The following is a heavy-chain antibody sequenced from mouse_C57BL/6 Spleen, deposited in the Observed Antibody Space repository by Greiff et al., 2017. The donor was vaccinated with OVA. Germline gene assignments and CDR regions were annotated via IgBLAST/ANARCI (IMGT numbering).Heavy chain of an antibody. J-gene: IGHJ1*03. CDR3: GGGNYGVFDV. V-gene: IGHV1-64*01. Sequence: QVQLQQPGAELVKPGASVKLSCKASGYTFTSYWMHWVKQRPGQGLEWIGMIHPNSGRTNYNEKFKSKATLTVDKSSSTAYMQLSSLTSEDSAVYYCGGGNYGVFDVWGTGTTVTVSS. D-gene: IGHD2-1*01. CDR1: GYTFTSYW. CDR2: IHPNSGRT.